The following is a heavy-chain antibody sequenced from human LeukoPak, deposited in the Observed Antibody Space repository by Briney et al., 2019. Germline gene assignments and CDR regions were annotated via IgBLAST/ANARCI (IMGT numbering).Heavy chain of an antibody. Sequence: PGGSPRLSCAASGFTFSSYGMHWVRQAPGKGLEWVAVIWYDGSNKYYADSVKGRFTISRDNSKNTLYLQMNSLRAEDTAVYYCARVAPEYYYDSSGILDAFDIWGQGTMVTVSS. CDR2: IWYDGSNK. D-gene: IGHD3-22*01. V-gene: IGHV3-33*01. J-gene: IGHJ3*02. CDR3: ARVAPEYYYDSSGILDAFDI. CDR1: GFTFSSYG.